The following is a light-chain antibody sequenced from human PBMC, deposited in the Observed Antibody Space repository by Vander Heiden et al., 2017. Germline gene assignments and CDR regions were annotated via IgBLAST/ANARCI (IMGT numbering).Light chain of an antibody. J-gene: IGKJ4*01. V-gene: IGKV3-15*01. Sequence: EIVMTQSPATLSVSPGESATLSCRASQGVGNSLAWYQQKPGQAPRLLIHGASTRATGIPARISGSGSGTEFTLTISSLQSEDFAVYFCQQYSSWPPLTFGGGTKVEMK. CDR3: QQYSSWPPLT. CDR1: QGVGNS. CDR2: GAS.